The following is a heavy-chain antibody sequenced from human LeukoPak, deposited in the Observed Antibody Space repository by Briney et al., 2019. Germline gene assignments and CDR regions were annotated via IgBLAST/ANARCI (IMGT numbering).Heavy chain of an antibody. CDR1: GGSISSGDYY. D-gene: IGHD5-24*01. Sequence: PSQTLSLACTVSGGSISSGDYYWSWIRQPPGKGLEWIGYIYYSGSTYYNPSLKTRVTISVDTSKNQFALKLRSVTAADTAVYYCAREMAKGYFDYWGQGTLVTVSS. CDR2: IYYSGST. V-gene: IGHV4-30-4*01. CDR3: AREMAKGYFDY. J-gene: IGHJ4*02.